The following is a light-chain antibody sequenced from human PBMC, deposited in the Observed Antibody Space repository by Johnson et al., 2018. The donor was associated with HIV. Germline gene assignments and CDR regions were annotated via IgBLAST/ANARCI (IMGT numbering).Light chain of an antibody. CDR3: GTWDSRLSAVHV. J-gene: IGLJ1*01. Sequence: QSVLTQPPSVSAAPGQKVTISCSGSSSNIGNNYVSWYQQLPGTAPKLLIYDNNKRPSGIPDRISGSKSGTSATLGITGLQTGDEADYYCGTWDSRLSAVHVFETGTKVTVL. CDR1: SSNIGNNY. V-gene: IGLV1-51*01. CDR2: DNN.